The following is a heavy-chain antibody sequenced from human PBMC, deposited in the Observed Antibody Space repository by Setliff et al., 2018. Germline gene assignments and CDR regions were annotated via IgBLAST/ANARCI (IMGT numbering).Heavy chain of an antibody. CDR1: GGSISSGSYY. Sequence: ASETLSLTCTVSGGSISSGSYYWSWIRQPAGKGLEWIGHIYTGGSTNYNPSLKSRVTISVDTSKNQFSLKLSSVTAADTAVYYCASYRQDVNYWGQGTLVTVSS. J-gene: IGHJ4*02. V-gene: IGHV4-61*09. CDR2: IYTGGST. CDR3: ASYRQDVNY. D-gene: IGHD4-4*01.